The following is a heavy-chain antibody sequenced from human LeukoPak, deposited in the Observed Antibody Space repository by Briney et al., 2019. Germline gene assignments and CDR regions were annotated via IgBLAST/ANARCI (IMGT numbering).Heavy chain of an antibody. CDR2: IRYNGDNK. V-gene: IGHV3-30*02. J-gene: IGHJ4*02. Sequence: PGGSLRLSCAASGFTFSSYGMHWVRQAPGKGLEWLAFIRYNGDNKYYADSVKGRFTISRDNSKNTLYLQMKSLRPEDTAIYYCAKDASKQWLDGADYWGQGTLVTVSS. D-gene: IGHD6-19*01. CDR3: AKDASKQWLDGADY. CDR1: GFTFSSYG.